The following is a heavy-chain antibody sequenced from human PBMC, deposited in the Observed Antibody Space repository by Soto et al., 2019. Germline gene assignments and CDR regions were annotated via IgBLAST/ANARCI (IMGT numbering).Heavy chain of an antibody. V-gene: IGHV3-23*01. CDR2: IRIGPGIT. J-gene: IGHJ6*02. CDR3: ARSRSAMADGMNV. Sequence: LRLSCEVSGVNFRGYAMSWVRQAPGKGLEWVSGIRIGPGITYYADSVRGRFTISSDISRKTVYLQMNNLRGEDTAPYFCARSRSAMADGMNVWGQGTTVTVSS. D-gene: IGHD5-18*01. CDR1: GVNFRGYA.